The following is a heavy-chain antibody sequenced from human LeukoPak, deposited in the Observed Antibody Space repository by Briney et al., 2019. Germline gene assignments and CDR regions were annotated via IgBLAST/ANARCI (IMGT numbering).Heavy chain of an antibody. J-gene: IGHJ2*01. D-gene: IGHD6-13*01. CDR2: TYTSGYT. CDR1: GDSICTYY. CDR3: ARDSRAVAVWYFDV. V-gene: IGHV4-4*07. Sequence: PSETLSLTCTVSGDSICTYYWSWIRQSAGTGLEWIGRTYTSGYTIYNTSLKCRVTMSADTSKNQCSLKLTSVTAADTAVYYCARDSRAVAVWYFDVWGRGALVTVSS.